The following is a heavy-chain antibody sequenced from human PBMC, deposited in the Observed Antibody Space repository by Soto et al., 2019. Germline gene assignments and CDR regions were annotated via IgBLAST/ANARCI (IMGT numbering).Heavy chain of an antibody. CDR2: ISSSGSTI. Sequence: EVQLVESGGGLVQPGGSLRLSCAASGFTFSSYEMNWVRQAPGKGLEWVSYISSSGSTIYYADSVKGRFTISRDNAKNSLYLQMNSLRAEDTAVYYCARTNDPYYDILTGYYSFYDFDYWGQGTLVTVSS. J-gene: IGHJ4*02. CDR3: ARTNDPYYDILTGYYSFYDFDY. D-gene: IGHD3-9*01. V-gene: IGHV3-48*03. CDR1: GFTFSSYE.